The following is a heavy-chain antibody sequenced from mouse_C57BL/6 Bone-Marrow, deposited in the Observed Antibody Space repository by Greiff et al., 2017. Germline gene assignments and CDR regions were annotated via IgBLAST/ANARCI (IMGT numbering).Heavy chain of an antibody. V-gene: IGHV2-4*01. Sequence: VQLQQSGPGLVQPSQSLSITCTVSGFSLPSYGVHWVRQPPGKGLEWRGVIWSGGSTDYNAAFISRLSISKDNSKSQVFFKMNSLQADDTAIYYCAPYSNYPYAMDYWGQGTSVTVSS. J-gene: IGHJ4*01. D-gene: IGHD2-5*01. CDR2: IWSGGST. CDR3: APYSNYPYAMDY. CDR1: GFSLPSYG.